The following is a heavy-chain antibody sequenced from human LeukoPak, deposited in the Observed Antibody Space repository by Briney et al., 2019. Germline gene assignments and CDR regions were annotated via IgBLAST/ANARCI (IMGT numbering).Heavy chain of an antibody. J-gene: IGHJ4*02. CDR2: IIPYFGTL. CDR1: GVTFSRLV. Sequence: ASVKVSCKASGVTFSRLVVSWVRQAPGQGLEWMGQIIPYFGTLNYAQNFQGRVTLTADEATNTAYMELNRLRSDDTAVYYCTRDAGDYGGSGSYPDYWGQGTLVTVSS. D-gene: IGHD3-10*01. CDR3: TRDAGDYGGSGSYPDY. V-gene: IGHV1-69*13.